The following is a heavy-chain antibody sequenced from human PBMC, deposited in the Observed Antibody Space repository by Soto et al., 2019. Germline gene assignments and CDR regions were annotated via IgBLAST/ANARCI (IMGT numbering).Heavy chain of an antibody. CDR2: IYSGGST. CDR1: GFTLSSNY. V-gene: IGHV3-53*01. D-gene: IGHD6-13*01. CDR3: AISHLSSSWTRSNYGMDV. J-gene: IGHJ6*02. Sequence: GGSLRLSCAASGFTLSSNYMSWVRQAPGEGLEWVSVIYSGGSTNYADSVKGRFTLPRHRSKNTLYLQMDSVRAECRAVYYCAISHLSSSWTRSNYGMDVWGQGTTVTVSS.